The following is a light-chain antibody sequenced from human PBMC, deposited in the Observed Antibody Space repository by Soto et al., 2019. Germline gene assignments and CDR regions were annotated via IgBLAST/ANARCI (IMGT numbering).Light chain of an antibody. Sequence: QSVLAQPASVSGSPGQSITISCTGTSSDVGSYNSVSWYQQYPGKAPTLMIHDVSNRPSGVSNRFSGTKSGNTASLTISGLQAEDEADYYCSSFTSSSSYVFGSGTKLNVL. CDR3: SSFTSSSSYV. J-gene: IGLJ1*01. CDR2: DVS. V-gene: IGLV2-14*03. CDR1: SSDVGSYNS.